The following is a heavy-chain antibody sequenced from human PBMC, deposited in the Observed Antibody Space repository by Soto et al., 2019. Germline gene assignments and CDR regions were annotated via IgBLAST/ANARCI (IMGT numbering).Heavy chain of an antibody. CDR1: GDSISSYY. CDR2: IFYSGST. CDR3: AYSETYAWFDP. Sequence: PSETLSLTCTVSGDSISSYYWNWIRQPPGKGLEWIGSIFYSGSTKSSPSLKSRVTMSVDTSKNQFSLKLNSVTAADTAIYYCAYSETYAWFDPWGQGTLVTVSS. J-gene: IGHJ5*02. V-gene: IGHV4-59*01. D-gene: IGHD2-15*01.